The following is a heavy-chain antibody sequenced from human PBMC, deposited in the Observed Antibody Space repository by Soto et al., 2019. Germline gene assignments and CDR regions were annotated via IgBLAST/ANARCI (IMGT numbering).Heavy chain of an antibody. Sequence: SETLSLTCTVSGGSISSYYWSWIRQPPGKGLEWIGYIYYSGSTNYNPSLKSRVTISVDTSKNQFSLKLSSVTAADTAVYYCARGLRYFDWLLNGMDVWGQGTTVTVSS. CDR2: IYYSGST. V-gene: IGHV4-59*01. D-gene: IGHD3-9*01. CDR3: ARGLRYFDWLLNGMDV. J-gene: IGHJ6*02. CDR1: GGSISSYY.